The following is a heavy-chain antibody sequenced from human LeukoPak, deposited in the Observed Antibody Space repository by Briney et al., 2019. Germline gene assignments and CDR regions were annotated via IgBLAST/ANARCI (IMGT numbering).Heavy chain of an antibody. CDR3: ARGGAARLHFQN. Sequence: TLSLTCTVSGGSISTYYWNWIRQPPGKGLEWIGYIYHSGSTNYNPSLQSRVTISVDTSKNQFSLNLNSVTAADTAVYYCARGGAARLHFQNWGQGTLVTVSS. CDR1: GGSISTYY. V-gene: IGHV4-59*01. CDR2: IYHSGST. D-gene: IGHD6-6*01. J-gene: IGHJ1*01.